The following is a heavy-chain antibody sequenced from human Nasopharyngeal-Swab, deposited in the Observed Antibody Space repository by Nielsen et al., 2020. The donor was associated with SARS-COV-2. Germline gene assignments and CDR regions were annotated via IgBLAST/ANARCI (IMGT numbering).Heavy chain of an antibody. J-gene: IGHJ6*02. CDR1: GFTFSSYS. Sequence: GESLKISCAASGFTFSSYSMNWVRQAPGKGLEWVSSISSSSYIYYADSVKGRFTISRDNAKNSLYLQMNSLRAEDTAVYYCAREARGVVAYYYYYGMDVWGQGTTVTVSS. D-gene: IGHD2-15*01. CDR3: AREARGVVAYYYYYGMDV. V-gene: IGHV3-21*01. CDR2: ISSSSYI.